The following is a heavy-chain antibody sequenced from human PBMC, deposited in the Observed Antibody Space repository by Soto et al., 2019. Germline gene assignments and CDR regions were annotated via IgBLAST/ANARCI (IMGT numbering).Heavy chain of an antibody. V-gene: IGHV4-59*08. CDR1: GGSIISHY. Sequence: SETLSLTCTVSGGSIISHYWSCLRQPPGKGLEWIGYIYYSGSTNYNPSLKSRVTISVDTSKNQFSLKLSSVTAADTAVYYCARHRAGITMITNLDYWGQGTLVTVS. J-gene: IGHJ4*02. CDR2: IYYSGST. CDR3: ARHRAGITMITNLDY. D-gene: IGHD3-22*01.